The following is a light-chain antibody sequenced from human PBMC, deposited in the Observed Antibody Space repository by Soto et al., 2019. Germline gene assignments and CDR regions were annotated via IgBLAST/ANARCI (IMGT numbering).Light chain of an antibody. CDR2: EAT. J-gene: IGLJ3*02. V-gene: IGLV2-23*01. CDR1: SSDVGSYNL. Sequence: QSVLTQPASVSGSPGQSITISCTGSSSDVGSYNLVSWYQQYPGKAPKLMIYEATQRPSGVSDRFSGSKSGNTASLTISGLQTEDEADYFCCSYAGRSNWVFGGGTQLTVL. CDR3: CSYAGRSNWV.